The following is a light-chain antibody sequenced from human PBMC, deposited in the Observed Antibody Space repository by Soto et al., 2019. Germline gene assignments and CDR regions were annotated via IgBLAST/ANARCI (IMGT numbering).Light chain of an antibody. CDR2: DVS. Sequence: ETVLTQSPVTLSLSPGERATLSCRASQSVSPDLAWYQHKPGQAPRLLIYDVSKRATGIPARFSGSGSGTDFTLSISSLEPEDFAVYYCQQRSTWPPTFGPGTKVDIK. CDR3: QQRSTWPPT. CDR1: QSVSPD. V-gene: IGKV3-11*01. J-gene: IGKJ3*01.